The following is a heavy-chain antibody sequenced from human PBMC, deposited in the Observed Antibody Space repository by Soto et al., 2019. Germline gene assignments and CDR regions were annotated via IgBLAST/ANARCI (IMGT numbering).Heavy chain of an antibody. CDR3: ARDLDELQFGVVIHPVGY. Sequence: QVQLVQSVAEVKKPGASVKVSCKASGYTFTSYGISWVRQAPGQGLEWIGWISAYNGNTNYAQKLQGRVTMTTDTSTSTAYMELRSLRSDDTAVYYCARDLDELQFGVVIHPVGYWGQGTLVTVSS. D-gene: IGHD3-3*01. J-gene: IGHJ4*02. V-gene: IGHV1-18*01. CDR1: GYTFTSYG. CDR2: ISAYNGNT.